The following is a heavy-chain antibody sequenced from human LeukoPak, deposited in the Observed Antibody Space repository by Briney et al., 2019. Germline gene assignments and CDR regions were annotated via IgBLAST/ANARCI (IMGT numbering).Heavy chain of an antibody. CDR1: GYTFTSYD. D-gene: IGHD2-15*01. V-gene: IGHV1-8*03. CDR2: MNPNSGNT. J-gene: IGHJ4*02. CDR3: ARGRVYCSGGSCYLFDY. Sequence: ASVEVSCKASGYTFTSYDINWVRQATGQGLEWMGWMNPNSGNTGYAQKFQGRVTITRNTSISTAYMELSSLRSEDTAVYYCARGRVYCSGGSCYLFDYWGRGTLVTVSS.